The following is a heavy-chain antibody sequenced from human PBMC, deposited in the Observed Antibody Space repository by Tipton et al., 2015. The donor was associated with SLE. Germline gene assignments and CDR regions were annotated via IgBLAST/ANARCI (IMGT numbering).Heavy chain of an antibody. J-gene: IGHJ4*02. V-gene: IGHV3-53*01. CDR2: IYRGGDT. D-gene: IGHD1-1*01. Sequence: SLRLSCAASGFSVSSNYMTWVRQAPGKGLECVSVIYRGGDTYYPDSVKGRFTISRDNSKNTLFLQMNSLRAEDTAVYYCASTFATGYWGQGMLVTVSS. CDR3: ASTFATGY. CDR1: GFSVSSNY.